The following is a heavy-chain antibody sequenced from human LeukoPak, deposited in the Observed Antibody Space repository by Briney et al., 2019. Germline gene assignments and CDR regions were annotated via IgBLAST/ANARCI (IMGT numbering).Heavy chain of an antibody. D-gene: IGHD5-18*01. CDR1: GYTFTGYY. CDR2: INPNSCGT. Sequence: ASVKVSFKASGYTFTGYYMHWVRQAPGQGLEWMGRINPNSCGTNYAQKFQGRLTLTRHTSLSTAYMELNGLSSDDTPVHYFARRGYSYGYGMSFWGQGTLVTVSS. J-gene: IGHJ4*02. V-gene: IGHV1-2*06. CDR3: ARRGYSYGYGMSF.